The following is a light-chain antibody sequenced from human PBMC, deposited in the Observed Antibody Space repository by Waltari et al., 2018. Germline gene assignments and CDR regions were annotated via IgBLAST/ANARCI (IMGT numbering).Light chain of an antibody. CDR2: EVN. CDR1: SSDVGAYEY. J-gene: IGLJ1*01. V-gene: IGLV2-14*01. CDR3: SSYTTIASYV. Sequence: QSALTQPASVSASPGQSITISCTGTSSDVGAYEYISWYQQHPGKVPKLIIYEVNNRPSGVSDRFSGSKFDNTASLTISGLQPEDEADYYCSSYTTIASYVFGTGTKVTVL.